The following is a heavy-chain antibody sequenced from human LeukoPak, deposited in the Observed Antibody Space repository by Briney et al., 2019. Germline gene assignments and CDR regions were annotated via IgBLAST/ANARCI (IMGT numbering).Heavy chain of an antibody. CDR3: AAYQLLLYWFDP. J-gene: IGHJ5*02. V-gene: IGHV4-34*01. CDR2: INHSGST. CDR1: GGSISGYY. Sequence: PSETLSLTCAVYGGSISGYYWSWIRQPPGKGLEWIGEINHSGSTNYNPSLKSRVTISVDTSKNQFSLKLSSVTAADTAVYYCAAYQLLLYWFDPWSQGTLVTVSS. D-gene: IGHD2-2*01.